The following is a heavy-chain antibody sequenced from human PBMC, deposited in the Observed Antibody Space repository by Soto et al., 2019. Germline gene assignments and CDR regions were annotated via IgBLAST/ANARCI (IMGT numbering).Heavy chain of an antibody. CDR3: ARDWEMDY. V-gene: IGHV3-30-3*01. CDR1: GFTFSSYV. D-gene: IGHD1-26*01. Sequence: VGSLRLSCAASGFTFSSYVFHWVRQAPGKGLECVALVSNDGALKYYADSVKGRFTISRDNSESTLYLQMNSLRDGDTAVYYCARDWEMDYWGQGTLVTV. J-gene: IGHJ4*02. CDR2: VSNDGALK.